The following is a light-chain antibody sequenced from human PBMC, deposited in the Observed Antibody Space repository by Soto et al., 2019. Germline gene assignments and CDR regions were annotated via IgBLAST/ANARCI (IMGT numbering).Light chain of an antibody. CDR2: EVT. J-gene: IGLJ3*02. CDR1: SSDVGAYNY. CDR3: SSFASSNTGV. V-gene: IGLV2-8*01. Sequence: QSALTQPPSASGSPGQSVTISCTGTSSDVGAYNYVSWYQQRADKAPKLVIYEVTNRPSGVPDRFSGSKSANTASLTVSGLQSEDEGDYYCSSFASSNTGVFGGGTKLTVL.